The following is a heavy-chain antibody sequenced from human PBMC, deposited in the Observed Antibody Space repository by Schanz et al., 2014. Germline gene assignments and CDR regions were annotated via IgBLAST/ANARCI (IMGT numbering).Heavy chain of an antibody. V-gene: IGHV3-23*01. CDR3: ARVDSSGYFFDN. J-gene: IGHJ4*02. CDR2: ISGSGGST. Sequence: EMQLLESGGGLIQPGGSLRLSCAASGFTFSTDAMTWVRQAPGKGLEWVIVISGSGGSTYYADSVRGRFTMSRDNSKNTVHLQMSSLRVEDTAVYYCARVDSSGYFFDNWGQGTRVTVSS. CDR1: GFTFSTDA. D-gene: IGHD3-22*01.